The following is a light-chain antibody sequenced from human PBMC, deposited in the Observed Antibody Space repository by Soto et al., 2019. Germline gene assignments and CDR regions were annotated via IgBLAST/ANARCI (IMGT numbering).Light chain of an antibody. V-gene: IGKV3-20*01. CDR2: DAS. CDR3: QQYGSTPLT. Sequence: EIVSTQSPDTLSLSPGERATLSCRASQSVRSNSLAWYQQKPGQAPRFLIYDASSRATGIPDRFSGSGSGTDFTLTISRLEPEDFAVYYCQQYGSTPLTFGGGTKVDIK. CDR1: QSVRSNS. J-gene: IGKJ4*01.